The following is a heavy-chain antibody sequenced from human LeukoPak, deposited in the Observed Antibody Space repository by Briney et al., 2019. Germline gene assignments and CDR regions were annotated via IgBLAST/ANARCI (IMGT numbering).Heavy chain of an antibody. J-gene: IGHJ4*02. V-gene: IGHV1-69*06. D-gene: IGHD6-6*01. Sequence: SVKVSCKASGGTFSSYAISWVRQAPGQGLEWMGRIIPIFGTANYAQKFQGRVTITADKSTSTAYMELSSLRSEDTAVYYCARDMFGIAARPGDYWGQRTLVTVSS. CDR2: IIPIFGTA. CDR3: ARDMFGIAARPGDY. CDR1: GGTFSSYA.